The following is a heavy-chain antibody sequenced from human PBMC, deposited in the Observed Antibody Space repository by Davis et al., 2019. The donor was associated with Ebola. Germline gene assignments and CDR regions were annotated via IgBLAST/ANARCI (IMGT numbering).Heavy chain of an antibody. V-gene: IGHV4-59*12. CDR3: ARGRRSGITIFGVVIIGGFDY. CDR1: GGSISRYY. Sequence: SETLSLTCTVSGGSISRYYWSSIRQPPGKGLEWIGYIYYSGSTNYNPSLKSRVNISVDTSKNQFSLKLGSVTAADTAVYYCARGRRSGITIFGVVIIGGFDYWGQGTLATVSS. J-gene: IGHJ4*02. CDR2: IYYSGST. D-gene: IGHD3-3*01.